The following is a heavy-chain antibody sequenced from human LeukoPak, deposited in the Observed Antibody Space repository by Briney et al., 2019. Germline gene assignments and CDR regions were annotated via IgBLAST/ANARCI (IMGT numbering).Heavy chain of an antibody. V-gene: IGHV3-48*04. D-gene: IGHD7-27*01. CDR3: ARDRHLTLGAFDI. J-gene: IGHJ3*02. CDR1: GFIFSSYG. CDR2: ISSSSSTI. Sequence: GGSLRLSCAASGFIFSSYGMNWVRQAPGKGLEWVSYISSSSSTIYYADSVKGRFTISRDNAKNSLYLQMNSLRAEDTAVYYCARDRHLTLGAFDIWGQGTMVTVSS.